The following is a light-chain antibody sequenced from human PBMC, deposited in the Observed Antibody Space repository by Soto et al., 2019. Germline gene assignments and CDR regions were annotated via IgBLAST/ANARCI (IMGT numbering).Light chain of an antibody. J-gene: IGLJ2*01. Sequence: QSALTQPPSASGTPGQRVTISCSGSTSNIGSNYVYWYQQLPGRAPKLLIYRSNQRPSGVPDRFSGSKSGTSASLAISGLRSEDEADYYCAAWDDSLSGVVFGGGTKLTVL. CDR1: TSNIGSNY. V-gene: IGLV1-47*01. CDR2: RSN. CDR3: AAWDDSLSGVV.